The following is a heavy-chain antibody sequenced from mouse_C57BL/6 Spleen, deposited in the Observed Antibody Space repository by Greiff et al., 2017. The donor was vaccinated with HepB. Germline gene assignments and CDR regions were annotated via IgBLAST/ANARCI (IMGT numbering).Heavy chain of an antibody. J-gene: IGHJ3*01. V-gene: IGHV14-4*01. CDR2: IDPENGDT. D-gene: IGHD2-14*01. CDR3: TTYEDPWFAY. Sequence: EVQLQQSGAELVRPGASVKLSCTASGFNIKDDYMHWVKQRPEQGLEWIGWIDPENGDTEYASKFQGKATITADTSSNTAYLQLSSLTAEDTAVYYCTTYEDPWFAYWGQGTLVTVSA. CDR1: GFNIKDDY.